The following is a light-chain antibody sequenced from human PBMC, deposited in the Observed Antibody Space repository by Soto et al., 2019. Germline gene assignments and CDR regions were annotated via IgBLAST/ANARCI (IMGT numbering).Light chain of an antibody. CDR1: QSVSSN. CDR3: QQYSNWPFT. Sequence: EIVMTQSPATLSVSPGERATLSCRPSQSVSSNLAWYQQKPGQAPRLLIYGASTRATGIPARFSVSGSGTEFTLTISSLQSEDFAVYYCQQYSNWPFTFGQGTRLEIK. CDR2: GAS. V-gene: IGKV3-15*01. J-gene: IGKJ5*01.